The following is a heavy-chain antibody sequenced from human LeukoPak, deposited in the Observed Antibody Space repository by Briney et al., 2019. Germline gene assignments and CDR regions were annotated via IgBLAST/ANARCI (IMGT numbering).Heavy chain of an antibody. CDR1: GXTFSNYW. CDR3: AKSTGYSTTGRDFDS. D-gene: IGHD6-13*01. Sequence: AGGSLRLSCAASGXTFSNYWLYWVRQAPGKGLESVSDISGGGATTFYADSVKGRFTISRDNSKNTLYLQLSSLRAEDTAVYYCAKSTGYSTTGRDFDSWGRGALVTVSS. V-gene: IGHV3-23*01. J-gene: IGHJ4*02. CDR2: ISGGGATT.